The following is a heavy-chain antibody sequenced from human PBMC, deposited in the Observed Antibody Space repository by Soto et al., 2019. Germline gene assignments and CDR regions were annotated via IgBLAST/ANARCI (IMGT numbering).Heavy chain of an antibody. CDR3: TTEHCSGGSCYGPHDAFDI. V-gene: IGHV3-23*01. J-gene: IGHJ3*02. CDR2: ISGSGGST. Sequence: PGGSLRLSCAASGFTFSSYAMSWVRQAPGKGLEWVSAISGSGGSTYYADSVKGRFTISRDNSKNTLYLQMNSLKTEDTAVYYCTTEHCSGGSCYGPHDAFDIWGQGTMVTVSS. CDR1: GFTFSSYA. D-gene: IGHD2-15*01.